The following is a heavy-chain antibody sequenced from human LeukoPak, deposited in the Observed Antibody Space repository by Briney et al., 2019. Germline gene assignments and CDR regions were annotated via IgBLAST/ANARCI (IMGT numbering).Heavy chain of an antibody. CDR2: IGHVAGDI. V-gene: IGHV3-21*01. CDR3: ARDPYTGSMFDY. J-gene: IGHJ4*01. Sequence: PGGSLRLSCATSGFTFTSVSMSCVRQAPGKGLEWVAFIGHVAGDIFYADSVKGRFNISRDNAKGSVYLQMNSLRVDDTAVYFCARDPYTGSMFDYWGHGTLVTVSS. CDR1: GFTFTSVS. D-gene: IGHD1-1*01.